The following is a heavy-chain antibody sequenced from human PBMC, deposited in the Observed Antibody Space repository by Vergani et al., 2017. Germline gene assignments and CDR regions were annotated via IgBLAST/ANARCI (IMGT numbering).Heavy chain of an antibody. CDR1: GCTFSSYG. D-gene: IGHD6-19*01. V-gene: IGHV3-30*03. J-gene: IGHJ6*03. Sequence: QVQLVESGGGVVQPGRSLRLSCAASGCTFSSYGMHWVRQAPGKGLEWVAVISYDGSNKYYADSVKGRFTISRDNSKNTLYLQMNSLRAEDTAVYYCARSSGWYVYYMDDWGKGTTVTVSS. CDR2: ISYDGSNK. CDR3: ARSSGWYVYYMDD.